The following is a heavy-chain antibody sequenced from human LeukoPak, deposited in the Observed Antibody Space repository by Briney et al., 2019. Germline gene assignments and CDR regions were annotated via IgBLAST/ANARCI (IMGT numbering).Heavy chain of an antibody. V-gene: IGHV3-23*01. J-gene: IGHJ3*02. CDR2: ISGSGGST. CDR3: VKGLGVVVVAALVAFDI. Sequence: GGSLRLSCAASGFTFSSYAMSWVRQAPGKGLEWVSAISGSGGSTYYADSVKGRFTISRDNSKNTLYLQMNSLRAEGTAVYYCVKGLGVVVVAALVAFDIWGQGTTVTVSS. D-gene: IGHD2-15*01. CDR1: GFTFSSYA.